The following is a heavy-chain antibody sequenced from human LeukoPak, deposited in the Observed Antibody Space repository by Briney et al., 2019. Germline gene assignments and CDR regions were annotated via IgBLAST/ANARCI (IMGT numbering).Heavy chain of an antibody. D-gene: IGHD2-2*01. Sequence: GRSLRLSCAASGFTFSSYWMSWVRQAPGKGLEWVANIKQDGSEKYYVDSVKGRFTISRDNAKNSLYLQMNSLRAEDTAVYYCARDVCSSTSCYLGRFDYWGQGTLVTVSS. CDR3: ARDVCSSTSCYLGRFDY. CDR1: GFTFSSYW. J-gene: IGHJ4*02. CDR2: IKQDGSEK. V-gene: IGHV3-7*01.